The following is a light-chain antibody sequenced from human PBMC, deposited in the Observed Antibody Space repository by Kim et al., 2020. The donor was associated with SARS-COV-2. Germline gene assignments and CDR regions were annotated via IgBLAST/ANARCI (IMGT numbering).Light chain of an antibody. V-gene: IGKV3-15*01. Sequence: PGERATRSGRARQSISSSLAWYEQKPGQAPRVLIYGASARATGIPARFSGSGSGTEFTLTISNVQSEDFEVYYCQQYADWRAFGQGTRLEIK. CDR3: QQYADWRA. CDR2: GAS. J-gene: IGKJ5*01. CDR1: QSISSS.